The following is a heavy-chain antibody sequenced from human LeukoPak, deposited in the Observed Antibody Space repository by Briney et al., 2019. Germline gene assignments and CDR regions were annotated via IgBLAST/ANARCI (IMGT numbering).Heavy chain of an antibody. D-gene: IGHD4-17*01. V-gene: IGHV3-7*03. Sequence: GGSLRLSCAASGFAFSSYWMSWFRQAPGKGLEWVANINQDGSQKFSVDSVKGRFTISRDNAKNSLSLQMNSLRVEDTAVYYCARDWFDGDYDRFDYWGQGTLVTVSS. CDR1: GFAFSSYW. CDR3: ARDWFDGDYDRFDY. CDR2: INQDGSQK. J-gene: IGHJ4*02.